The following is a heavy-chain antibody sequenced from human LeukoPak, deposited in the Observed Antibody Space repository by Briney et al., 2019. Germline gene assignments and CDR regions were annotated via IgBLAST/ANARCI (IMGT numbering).Heavy chain of an antibody. CDR3: ARERASGYCSGGGCYGYFDY. V-gene: IGHV3-21*01. CDR1: GFTFSSYN. Sequence: PGGSLRLSCAASGFTFSSYNMNWVRQAPGKGLEWVSSITSGSSYIYYADSVKGRFTISRDNAKNSLYLQMNSLRAEDTAVYYCARERASGYCSGGGCYGYFDYWGQGTLVIVSS. D-gene: IGHD2-15*01. J-gene: IGHJ4*02. CDR2: ITSGSSYI.